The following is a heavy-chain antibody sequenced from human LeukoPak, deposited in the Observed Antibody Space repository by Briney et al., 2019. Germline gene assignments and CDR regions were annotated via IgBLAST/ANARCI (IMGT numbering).Heavy chain of an antibody. CDR1: GFTFSSYG. CDR2: ISYDGSNK. Sequence: GGSLTLFCAASGFTFSSYGMHWVRHAPGRGLEWVAFISYDGSNKYYEDSVKGPITISKDNSKNTLYLQMNSLRAEDTAVYYCAKDPIADDYWGQGTLVTVSS. V-gene: IGHV3-30*18. CDR3: AKDPIADDY. D-gene: IGHD2-15*01. J-gene: IGHJ4*02.